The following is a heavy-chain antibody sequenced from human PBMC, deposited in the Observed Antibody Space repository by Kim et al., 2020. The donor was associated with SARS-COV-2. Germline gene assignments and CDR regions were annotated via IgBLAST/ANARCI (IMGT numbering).Heavy chain of an antibody. CDR2: IDPSDSYT. J-gene: IGHJ6*04. CDR3: ARERGSGSYHYYYYGMDV. Sequence: GESLKISCQGSGYSFTSYWISWVRQMPGKGLEWMGRIDPSDSYTNYSPSFQGHVTISADKSIRTAYLQWSSLKASDTAMYYCARERGSGSYHYYYYGMDVWGKGTTVT. D-gene: IGHD3-10*01. CDR1: GYSFTSYW. V-gene: IGHV5-10-1*01.